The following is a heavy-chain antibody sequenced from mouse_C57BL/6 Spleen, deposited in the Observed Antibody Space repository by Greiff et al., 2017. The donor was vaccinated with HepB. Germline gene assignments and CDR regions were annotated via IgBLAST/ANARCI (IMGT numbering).Heavy chain of an antibody. Sequence: QVQLKESGAGLASPGASVTLSCKASGYTFTDHIMNWVKKRPGQGLEWIGRIYPVSGETNYNQKFMGKATFSVDRSSSTVYMVLNSLTSEDPAVYYCAFITTVAPFAYWGQGTLVTVSA. J-gene: IGHJ3*01. CDR1: GYTFTDHI. CDR2: IYPVSGET. V-gene: IGHV1-11*01. CDR3: AFITTVAPFAY. D-gene: IGHD1-1*01.